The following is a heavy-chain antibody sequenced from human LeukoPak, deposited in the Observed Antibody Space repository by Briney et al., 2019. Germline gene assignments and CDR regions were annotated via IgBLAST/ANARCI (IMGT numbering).Heavy chain of an antibody. V-gene: IGHV3-30*02. CDR2: IRYDGSNK. Sequence: GGSLRLSCAASGFTFSSYGMHWFRQAPGKELEWVAFIRYDGSNKYYADSVKGRFTISRDNSKNTLYLQMNSLRAEDTAVYCGAKDLGVVVPAERYNWFDPWGQGTLVTVSS. CDR1: GFTFSSYG. J-gene: IGHJ5*02. D-gene: IGHD2-2*01. CDR3: AKDLGVVVPAERYNWFDP.